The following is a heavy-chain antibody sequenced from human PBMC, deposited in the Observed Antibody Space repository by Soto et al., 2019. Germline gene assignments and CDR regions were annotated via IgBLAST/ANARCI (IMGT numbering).Heavy chain of an antibody. J-gene: IGHJ6*02. D-gene: IGHD3-3*01. CDR3: ARVRYDFWSGSTYYYGMDV. V-gene: IGHV6-1*01. Sequence: SQTLSLTCAVSGDSVSSNSAAWNWIRQSPSRGLEWLGRTYYRSKWYNDYAVSVKSRITINPDTSKNQFSLQPNSVTPEDTAVYYCARVRYDFWSGSTYYYGMDVWGQGTTVTVSS. CDR2: TYYRSKWYN. CDR1: GDSVSSNSAA.